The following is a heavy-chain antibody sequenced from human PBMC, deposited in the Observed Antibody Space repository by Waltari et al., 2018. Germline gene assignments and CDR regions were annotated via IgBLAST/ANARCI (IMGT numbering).Heavy chain of an antibody. D-gene: IGHD5-18*01. Sequence: QVQLVQSGAEVKKPGASVKVSCKASGYTFTSYGISWVRQATGQGLEWMGWISAYNGNTNYAQKLQGRVTMTTDTSTSTAYMELRSLRSDDTAVYYCARDRDSYGWGEPFDYWGQGTLVTVSS. V-gene: IGHV1-18*01. CDR1: GYTFTSYG. J-gene: IGHJ4*02. CDR2: ISAYNGNT. CDR3: ARDRDSYGWGEPFDY.